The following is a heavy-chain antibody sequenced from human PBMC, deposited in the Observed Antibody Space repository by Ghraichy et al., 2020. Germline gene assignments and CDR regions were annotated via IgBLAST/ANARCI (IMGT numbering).Heavy chain of an antibody. J-gene: IGHJ6*03. CDR1: GFTISSYN. CDR2: ISTSTSYM. V-gene: IGHV3-21*01. CDR3: ARDYYYYMDV. Sequence: GGLNISCAGSGFTISSYNMNWVRQAPGKGLEWVSSISTSTSYMSYADSVKGRFTISRDNAKNSLYLQMNSLRAEDTAVYYCARDYYYYMDVWGKGTTVTVSS.